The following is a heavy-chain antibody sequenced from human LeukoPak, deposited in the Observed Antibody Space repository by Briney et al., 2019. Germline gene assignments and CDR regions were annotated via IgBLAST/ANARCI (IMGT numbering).Heavy chain of an antibody. CDR3: ARVMSFLDWFDP. CDR1: GGFISNYY. V-gene: IGHV4-59*04. D-gene: IGHD3-16*01. CDR2: IYHSGST. J-gene: IGHJ5*02. Sequence: ASETLSLTCSVSGGFISNYYWSWIRQPPGKGLEWIGSIYHSGSTYYNPSLKSRVTISVDTSKNQFSLKLSSVAAADTAVYYCARVMSFLDWFDPWGQGTLVTVSS.